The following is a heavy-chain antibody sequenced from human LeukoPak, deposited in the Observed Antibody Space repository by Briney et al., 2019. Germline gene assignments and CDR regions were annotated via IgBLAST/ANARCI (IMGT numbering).Heavy chain of an antibody. CDR2: IYPGDSDT. J-gene: IGHJ4*02. CDR3: AKIRGFGELNYFDY. Sequence: GESLKISWKSSGYSFTSYWIGWVRQRPGKGLEWMGIIYPGDSDTRYSPSFHGQVTISADKSTSTAYLQWSSLKASDTAMYYCAKIRGFGELNYFDYWGQGTLVTVSS. CDR1: GYSFTSYW. D-gene: IGHD3-10*01. V-gene: IGHV5-51*01.